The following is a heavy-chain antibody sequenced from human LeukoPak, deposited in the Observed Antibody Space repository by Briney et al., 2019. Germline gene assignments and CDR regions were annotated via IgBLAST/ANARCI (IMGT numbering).Heavy chain of an antibody. CDR3: ARDQSSGWPDY. V-gene: IGHV3-53*01. CDR2: IYSGGST. D-gene: IGHD6-19*01. J-gene: IGHJ4*02. CDR1: GFTVSSNY. Sequence: GGSLRLSCAASGFTVSSNYMSWVRQAPGKGLEWVSVIYSGGSTYYADSVKGRFTISRDNSKNTLYLQMNSLRAEDTAVYYCARDQSSGWPDYWGQGTLVTVSS.